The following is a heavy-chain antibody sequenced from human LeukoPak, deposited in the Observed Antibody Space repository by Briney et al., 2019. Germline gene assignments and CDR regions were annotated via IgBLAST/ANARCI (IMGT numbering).Heavy chain of an antibody. CDR1: GCSISSSTYY. CDR3: ARSWKLGNDY. Sequence: SETLSLTCTVSGCSISSSTYYWGWIRQPPGKGLDWIGSINYSGSTYYNSSLKSRATISVDTSKNQFSLKLSPVTAADTAVYYCARSWKLGNDYWGQGTLVTVSS. J-gene: IGHJ4*02. D-gene: IGHD4-23*01. V-gene: IGHV4-39*01. CDR2: INYSGST.